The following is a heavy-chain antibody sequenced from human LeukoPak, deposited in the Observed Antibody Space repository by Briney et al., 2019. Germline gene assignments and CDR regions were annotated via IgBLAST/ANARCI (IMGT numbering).Heavy chain of an antibody. V-gene: IGHV1-2*02. Sequence: ASVKVSCKASGYTFTGYYMHWVRQAPGQGLEWMGWINPNSGGTNYAQKFQGRVTMTRDTSISTAYMELSRLRSDDTAVYYCARDYCSSTSCYSFDYWGQGTLVTVSS. J-gene: IGHJ4*02. CDR2: INPNSGGT. D-gene: IGHD2-2*02. CDR1: GYTFTGYY. CDR3: ARDYCSSTSCYSFDY.